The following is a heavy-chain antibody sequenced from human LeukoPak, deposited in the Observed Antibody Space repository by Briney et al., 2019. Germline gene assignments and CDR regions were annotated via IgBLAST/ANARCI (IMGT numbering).Heavy chain of an antibody. CDR2: ISASGDDT. Sequence: PGGSLRLSCVASGFTFSTFWMHWVRQGPGKGLEIVSVISASGDDTYYANSVKGRFIISRDNSRNSVYLQMGSLRTEDMAVYYCARSPDYHITNTLAYWGQGALVTVSS. V-gene: IGHV3-64*01. J-gene: IGHJ4*02. D-gene: IGHD3-9*01. CDR1: GFTFSTFW. CDR3: ARSPDYHITNTLAY.